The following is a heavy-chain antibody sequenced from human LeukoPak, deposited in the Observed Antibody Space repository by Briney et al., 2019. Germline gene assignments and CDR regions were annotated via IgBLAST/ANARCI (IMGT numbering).Heavy chain of an antibody. Sequence: ASVKVSCKASGYTFTSYAMHWVRQAPGQRLEWMGWINAGNGNTKYSQKFQGRVTITRDTSASTAYMELSSLRSEDTAVYYCARGGRQWLFPFDYWGQGTLVTVSS. D-gene: IGHD6-19*01. CDR2: INAGNGNT. V-gene: IGHV1-3*01. CDR3: ARGGRQWLFPFDY. J-gene: IGHJ4*02. CDR1: GYTFTSYA.